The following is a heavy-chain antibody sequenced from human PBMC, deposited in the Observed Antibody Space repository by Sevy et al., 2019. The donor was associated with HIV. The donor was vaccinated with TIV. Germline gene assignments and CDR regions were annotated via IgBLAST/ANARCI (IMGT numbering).Heavy chain of an antibody. CDR2: IIPFLDIT. J-gene: IGHJ4*02. CDR1: GGTFNNYA. V-gene: IGHV1-69*04. D-gene: IGHD3-22*01. Sequence: ASVKVSCKASGGTFNNYAINWVRQAPGQGLEWMGRIIPFLDITNYARKFQGRVTFTADKSSGTAHMELGSLRSDDTAVYYCARGGYYDSSGPDYWGQGTLVTVSS. CDR3: ARGGYYDSSGPDY.